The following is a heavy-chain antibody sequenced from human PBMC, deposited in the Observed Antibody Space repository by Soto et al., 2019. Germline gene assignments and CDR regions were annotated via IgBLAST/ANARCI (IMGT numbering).Heavy chain of an antibody. CDR2: INAGNGNT. CDR1: GYTFTKCT. J-gene: IGHJ5*02. CDR3: ARDATLHFDFWKKWNWFDL. Sequence: EASVKVSCKTSGYTFTKCTIHWVRQAPGQRLEWMGWINAGNGNTEYSQKFQGRVTITRDTSASTAYMELSSLRSEDSGVYYCARDATLHFDFWKKWNWFDLWGQGTLVTVSS. V-gene: IGHV1-3*01. D-gene: IGHD3-3*01.